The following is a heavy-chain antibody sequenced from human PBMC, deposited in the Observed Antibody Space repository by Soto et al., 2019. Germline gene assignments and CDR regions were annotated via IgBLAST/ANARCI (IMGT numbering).Heavy chain of an antibody. CDR2: IIPIFGTA. J-gene: IGHJ6*02. Sequence: SVKVSCKASGGTFSSYAISWVRQAPGQGLEWMGGIIPIFGTANYAQKFQGRVTVTADESTSTAYMELSSLRSEDTAVYYCARSIDSSGYYLNYYYYGMDVWGQGTTVTVSS. CDR3: ARSIDSSGYYLNYYYYGMDV. CDR1: GGTFSSYA. V-gene: IGHV1-69*13. D-gene: IGHD3-22*01.